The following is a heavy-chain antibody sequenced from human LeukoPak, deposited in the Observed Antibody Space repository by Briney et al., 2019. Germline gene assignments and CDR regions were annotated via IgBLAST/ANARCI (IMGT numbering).Heavy chain of an antibody. D-gene: IGHD3-3*01. V-gene: IGHV3-66*02. CDR1: GFTVSSNY. CDR3: ARSRDFWGGYYAFDY. J-gene: IGHJ4*02. Sequence: PGGSLRLSCAASGFTVSSNYMSWVRQAPGKGLEWVSVIYSGGSTYYADSVKGRFTISRDNSKNTLYLQMNSLRAEDTAVYYCARSRDFWGGYYAFDYWGQGTLVTVSS. CDR2: IYSGGST.